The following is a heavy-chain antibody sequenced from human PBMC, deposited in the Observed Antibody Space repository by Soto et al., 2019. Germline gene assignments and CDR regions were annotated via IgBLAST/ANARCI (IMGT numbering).Heavy chain of an antibody. CDR3: ARRHVVVVSATRGDAFDI. Sequence: SETLSLTCFLSGGSVSDYYWSWIRQPPGKGLEWIGYVYYNGTTTYKHNPSLESRVTISVGTSKNQFSLKLTSVTAADTAVYYCARRHVVVVSATRGDAFDIWGQGTMVTVSS. J-gene: IGHJ3*02. V-gene: IGHV4-59*08. CDR1: GGSVSDYY. CDR2: VYYNGTT. D-gene: IGHD2-15*01.